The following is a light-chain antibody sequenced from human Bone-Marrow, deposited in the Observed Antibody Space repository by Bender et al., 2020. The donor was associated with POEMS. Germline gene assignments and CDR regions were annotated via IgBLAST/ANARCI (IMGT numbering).Light chain of an antibody. CDR3: CSYAGSSTYVI. CDR2: EVN. CDR1: SGDVGGYNL. Sequence: QSALTQPASVSGSLGQSITISCTGTSGDVGGYNLVSWYQQRPGKAPQIIIYEVNKRPSGVSNRFSGSKSGNTASLTISGLQTEDEADYYCCSYAGSSTYVIFGGGTKLTVL. V-gene: IGLV2-23*02. J-gene: IGLJ2*01.